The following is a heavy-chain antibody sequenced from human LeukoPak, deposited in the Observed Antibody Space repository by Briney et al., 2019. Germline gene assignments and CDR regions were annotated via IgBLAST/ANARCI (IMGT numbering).Heavy chain of an antibody. CDR1: GYSFTTYW. CDR3: ARHSSRFCSGGSCYSYSSGWYY. CDR2: IYPGDSDT. V-gene: IGHV5-51*01. Sequence: GESLKISCKSSGYSFTTYWIAWVRQMPGKGLEWMGVIYPGDSDTRYSPSFQGQVTFSADKSTTTDYLQWSSLKASDTAMYYCARHSSRFCSGGSCYSYSSGWYYWGQGTLVTVSS. D-gene: IGHD2-15*01. J-gene: IGHJ4*02.